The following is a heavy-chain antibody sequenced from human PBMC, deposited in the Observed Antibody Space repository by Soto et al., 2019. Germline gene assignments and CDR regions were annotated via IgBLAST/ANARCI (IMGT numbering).Heavy chain of an antibody. D-gene: IGHD5-12*01. CDR2: ITISGFI. V-gene: IGHV3-13*01. J-gene: IGHJ4*02. Sequence: PGGSLRFSCAASGFTFSSYDMHWVRQATGKGLEWVSTITISGFIYYADSVKGRFTISRDNAKSSLFLQMNSLRAEDTAVYYCARDSREYNAYDYNWGQGTLVTVSS. CDR3: ARDSREYNAYDYN. CDR1: GFTFSSYD.